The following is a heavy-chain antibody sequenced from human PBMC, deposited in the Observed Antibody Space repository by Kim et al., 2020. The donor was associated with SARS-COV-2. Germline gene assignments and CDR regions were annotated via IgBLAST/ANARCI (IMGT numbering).Heavy chain of an antibody. CDR2: IYDSGST. CDR3: ARNYYGGDYYFDY. J-gene: IGHJ4*02. CDR1: GGSISSSSYY. Sequence: SETLSLTCTVSGGSISSSSYYWGWIRQPPGKGLEWIGSIYDSGSTYYNPSLKSRVTISVDTSQNQFSLKLNSVTAADTAMYYCARNYYGGDYYFDYWGQGTLVTVSS. D-gene: IGHD2-21*02. V-gene: IGHV4-39*01.